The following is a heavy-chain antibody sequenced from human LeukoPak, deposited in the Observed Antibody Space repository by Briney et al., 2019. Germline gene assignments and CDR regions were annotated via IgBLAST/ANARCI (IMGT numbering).Heavy chain of an antibody. V-gene: IGHV3-48*04. Sequence: GGSLRLSCAASGFTFSSYAMNWVRQAPGKGLEWVSYIGNPLSIKYYAVSVRGRFTISSDNANNSLYLQMNSLSADDTAVYYCAVGRKSALTYRYFQHWGRGTLVTVSS. CDR3: AVGRKSALTYRYFQH. CDR1: GFTFSSYA. J-gene: IGHJ1*01. CDR2: IGNPLSIK. D-gene: IGHD4-11*01.